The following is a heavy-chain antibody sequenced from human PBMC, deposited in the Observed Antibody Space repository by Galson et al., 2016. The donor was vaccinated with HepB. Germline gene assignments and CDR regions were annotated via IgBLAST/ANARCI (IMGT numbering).Heavy chain of an antibody. CDR1: GSIFSGYW. V-gene: IGHV3-7*03. Sequence: SLRLSCAVSGSIFSGYWMSWVRQAPGVGLEWVANINPDGSQKYYVDSVRGRFTISRDNAKNSLFLYMNNVRADDTALYYCARGRYCSGGGCYQDYWGQGTLVTVSS. J-gene: IGHJ4*02. CDR3: ARGRYCSGGGCYQDY. CDR2: INPDGSQK. D-gene: IGHD2-15*01.